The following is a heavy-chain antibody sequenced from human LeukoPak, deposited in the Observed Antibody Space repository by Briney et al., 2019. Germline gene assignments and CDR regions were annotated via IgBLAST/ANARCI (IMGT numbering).Heavy chain of an antibody. CDR1: GFTFSSYW. CDR2: IKQDGSEK. V-gene: IGHV3-7*01. D-gene: IGHD3-10*01. Sequence: GGSLRLSCAASGFTFSSYWMSWVRQAPGKGLEWVANIKQDGSEKYYVDSVKGRFTISRDNAKNSLYLQMNSLRAEDTAVYYCARLVLLWFGETDLDYWGQGTLVTVSS. J-gene: IGHJ4*02. CDR3: ARLVLLWFGETDLDY.